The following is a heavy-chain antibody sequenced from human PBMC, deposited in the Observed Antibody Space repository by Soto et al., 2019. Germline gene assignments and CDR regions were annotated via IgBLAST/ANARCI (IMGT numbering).Heavy chain of an antibody. CDR3: ARGEQYSGRIFDY. Sequence: SQTLSLTCGISGDSVSSNSAAWNWLRQSPSRGLEWLGRTYYRSKWYNDYAVSVESRITINPDTSKNHFSLQLNFVTPEDTAVYFCARGEQYSGRIFDYWGQGTLVTVSA. D-gene: IGHD1-26*01. V-gene: IGHV6-1*01. CDR2: TYYRSKWYN. CDR1: GDSVSSNSAA. J-gene: IGHJ4*02.